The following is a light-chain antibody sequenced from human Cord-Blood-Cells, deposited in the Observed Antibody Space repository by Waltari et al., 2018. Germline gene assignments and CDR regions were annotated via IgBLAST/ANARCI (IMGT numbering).Light chain of an antibody. CDR2: GAS. CDR1: QSVSSSY. J-gene: IGKJ1*01. Sequence: EIALPQSPGPLSLSPGEKATLSCRASQSVSSSYLAWYQQKPGQAPRLLIYGASSKASCIPGRFRGSGAGTDFTLTISRLEPEDFAVYYCQQYGSSPTFGQGTKVEIK. V-gene: IGKV3-20*01. CDR3: QQYGSSPT.